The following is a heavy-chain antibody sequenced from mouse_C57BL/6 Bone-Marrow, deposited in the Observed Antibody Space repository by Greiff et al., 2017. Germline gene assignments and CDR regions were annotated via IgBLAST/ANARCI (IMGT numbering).Heavy chain of an antibody. CDR3: ARGGDDGYSYYFDY. CDR1: GYTFTDYN. Sequence: EVKLEESGPELVKPGASVKMSCKASGYTFTDYNMHWVKQSHGKSLEWIGYINPNNGGTSYNQKFKGKATLTVNKSSSTAYMELRSLTSEDSAVYYCARGGDDGYSYYFDYWGQGTTLTVSS. D-gene: IGHD2-3*01. CDR2: INPNNGGT. J-gene: IGHJ2*01. V-gene: IGHV1-22*01.